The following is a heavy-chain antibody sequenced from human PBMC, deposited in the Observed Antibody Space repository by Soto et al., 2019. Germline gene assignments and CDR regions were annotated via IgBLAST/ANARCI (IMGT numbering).Heavy chain of an antibody. V-gene: IGHV3-30-3*01. J-gene: IGHJ3*02. CDR1: GFTFSSYA. D-gene: IGHD2-15*01. Sequence: GGSLRLSCAASGFTFSSYAMHWVRQAPGKGLEWVAVISYDGSNKYYADSVKGRFTISRDNSKNTLYLQMNSLRAEDTAVYYCASLADNAFDIWGQGTMVTVSS. CDR3: ASLADNAFDI. CDR2: ISYDGSNK.